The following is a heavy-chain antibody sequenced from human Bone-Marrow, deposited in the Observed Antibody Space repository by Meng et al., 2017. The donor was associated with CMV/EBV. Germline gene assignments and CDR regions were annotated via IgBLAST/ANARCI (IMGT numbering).Heavy chain of an antibody. CDR1: WGSFSGYY. Sequence: HVHLQQWGACPFESAETLSLTSADYWGSFSGYYWSWIRQPPGKGLEWIGEINHSGSTNYNPSLKSRVTISVDTSKNQFSLKLSSVTAADTAVYYCARGLRITMVRGARLDYWGQGTLVTVSS. V-gene: IGHV4-34*01. D-gene: IGHD3-10*01. J-gene: IGHJ4*02. CDR3: ARGLRITMVRGARLDY. CDR2: INHSGST.